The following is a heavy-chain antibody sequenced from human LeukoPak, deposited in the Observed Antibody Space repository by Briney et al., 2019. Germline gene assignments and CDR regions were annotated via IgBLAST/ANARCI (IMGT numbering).Heavy chain of an antibody. J-gene: IGHJ4*02. D-gene: IGHD2-2*01. CDR3: ARGETSSYDY. CDR2: IYSGGNT. CDR1: GFTFDDYG. Sequence: PGGSLRLSCAASGFTFDDYGMSWVRQAPGKGLEWVSVIYSGGNTYYADSVKGRFTISRDNSKNTVYLQMNSLRAEDTAVYYCARGETSSYDYWGQGTLVTVSS. V-gene: IGHV3-53*01.